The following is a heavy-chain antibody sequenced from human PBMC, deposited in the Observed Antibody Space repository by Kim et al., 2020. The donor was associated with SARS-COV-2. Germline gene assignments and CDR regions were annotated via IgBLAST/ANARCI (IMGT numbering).Heavy chain of an antibody. D-gene: IGHD1-1*01. CDR3: ARHGNGRSYYYYGMDV. V-gene: IGHV4-39*01. Sequence: SETLSLTCTVSGDSISSTTDYWGWFRQPPGKGLEWIGTIYYSGSTYYNPSLKSRITISVDLSKNHFSLKLSSVTAADTAVYYCARHGNGRSYYYYGMDVWGQGTTVTVSS. CDR2: IYYSGST. CDR1: GDSISSTTDY. J-gene: IGHJ6*02.